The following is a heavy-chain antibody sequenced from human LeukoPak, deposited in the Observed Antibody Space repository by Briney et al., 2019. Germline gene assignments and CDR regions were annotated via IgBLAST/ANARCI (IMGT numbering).Heavy chain of an antibody. J-gene: IGHJ4*02. Sequence: GGSLRLSCAASGFTFSSYSMDWVRQAPGKGLEWVSFIRSSSDYIYYADSVKGRFTISRDNSKNTLYLQMNSLRAEDTAVYYCAKDTEYYDSNNSLCDYWGQGTLVTVSS. CDR1: GFTFSSYS. CDR2: IRSSSDYI. D-gene: IGHD3-16*01. V-gene: IGHV3-21*01. CDR3: AKDTEYYDSNNSLCDY.